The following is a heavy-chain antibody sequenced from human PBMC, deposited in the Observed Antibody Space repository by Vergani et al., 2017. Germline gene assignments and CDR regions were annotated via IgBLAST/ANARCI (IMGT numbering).Heavy chain of an antibody. CDR3: TRRGDYYDSSRWFDP. V-gene: IGHV3-48*03. CDR1: GFTFSSYE. D-gene: IGHD3-22*01. J-gene: IGHJ5*02. CDR2: ISSSGSTI. Sequence: EVQLVESGGGLVQPGGSLRLSCAASGFTFSSYEMNWVRQAPGKGLEWVSYISSSGSTIYYADSVKGRFTISRDDSKNTAYLQMNSLKTEDTAVYYCTRRGDYYDSSRWFDPWGQGTLVTVSS.